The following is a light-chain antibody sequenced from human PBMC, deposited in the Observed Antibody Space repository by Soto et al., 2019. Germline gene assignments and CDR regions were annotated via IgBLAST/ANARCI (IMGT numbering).Light chain of an antibody. CDR2: GAS. V-gene: IGKV3-15*01. CDR3: QQYNNWPPWT. J-gene: IGKJ1*01. Sequence: EIVMTQSPATLSVSPGERATLSCRASQSVSSNLAWYQQKPGQAPRLLIFGASTRATDIPARFSGSGSGTDFTLTITSLQSEDFAVYYCQQYNNWPPWTFGQGTKVEMK. CDR1: QSVSSN.